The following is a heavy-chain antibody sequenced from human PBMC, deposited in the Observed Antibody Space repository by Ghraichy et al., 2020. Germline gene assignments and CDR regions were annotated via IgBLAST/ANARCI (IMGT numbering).Heavy chain of an antibody. J-gene: IGHJ5*02. D-gene: IGHD2-2*01. CDR1: GFTVSSNY. CDR2: IYSGGST. Sequence: GESLNISCAASGFTVSSNYMSWVRQAPGKGLEWVSVIYSGGSTYYADSVKGRFTISRDNSKNTLYLQMNSLRAEDTAVYYCARSKDYCSSTSCHRELWVFDPWGQGTLVTVSS. V-gene: IGHV3-53*01. CDR3: ARSKDYCSSTSCHRELWVFDP.